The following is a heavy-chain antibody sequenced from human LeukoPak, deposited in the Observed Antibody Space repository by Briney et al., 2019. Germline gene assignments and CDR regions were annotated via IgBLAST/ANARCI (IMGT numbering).Heavy chain of an antibody. J-gene: IGHJ4*02. CDR3: ARVESYYHYFDY. D-gene: IGHD1-26*01. CDR2: IYTSGST. Sequence: SETLSLTCTVSGGSISSSSYYWGWIRQPPGKGLEWIGRIYTSGSTNYNPSLKSRVTMSVDTSKNQFSLKLSSVTAADTAVYYCARVESYYHYFDYWGQGTLVTVSS. CDR1: GGSISSSSYY. V-gene: IGHV4-39*07.